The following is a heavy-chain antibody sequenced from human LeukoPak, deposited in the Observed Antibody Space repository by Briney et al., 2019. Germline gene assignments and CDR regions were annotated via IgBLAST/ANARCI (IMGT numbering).Heavy chain of an antibody. CDR2: IIPIFGTA. J-gene: IGHJ6*02. Sequence: GASVKVSCKASGGTFSSYAISWVRQAPGQGLEWMGGIIPIFGTANYAQKFQGRVTITADESTSTAYMELSSLRSEDTAVYYCASERDDYYYGMDVWGQGITVTVSS. CDR1: GGTFSSYA. V-gene: IGHV1-69*13. CDR3: ASERDDYYYGMDV. D-gene: IGHD3-3*01.